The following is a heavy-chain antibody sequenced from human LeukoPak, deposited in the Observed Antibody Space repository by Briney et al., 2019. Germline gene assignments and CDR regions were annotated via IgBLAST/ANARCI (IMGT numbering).Heavy chain of an antibody. V-gene: IGHV1-2*04. J-gene: IGHJ5*02. D-gene: IGHD3-10*01. Sequence: ASVRVSYEASGYTFTVYYMHWVRQAPGQGGEWMGWINPNSGGTNYAQKFQGWVTITRDTSISTAYMELSRLRSDDTAVYYCARAVREKQYNWFDPWGQGTLVTVSS. CDR1: GYTFTVYY. CDR2: INPNSGGT. CDR3: ARAVREKQYNWFDP.